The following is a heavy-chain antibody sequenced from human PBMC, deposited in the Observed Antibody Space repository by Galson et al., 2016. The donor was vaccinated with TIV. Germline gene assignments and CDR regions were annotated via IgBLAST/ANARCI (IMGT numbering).Heavy chain of an antibody. CDR2: T. J-gene: IGHJ4*02. V-gene: IGHV4-59*01. D-gene: IGHD1-1*01. Sequence: TSYNPSLKSRVTISVDTSKNQFSLNLSSVTAADTAFYYCARDFYPDTLQLEMYYWGQGTLVTVSS. CDR3: ARDFYPDTLQLEMYY.